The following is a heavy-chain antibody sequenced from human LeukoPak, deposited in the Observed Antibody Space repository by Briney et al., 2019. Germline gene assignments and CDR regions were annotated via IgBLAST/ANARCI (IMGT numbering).Heavy chain of an antibody. CDR1: GGTFSSYA. Sequence: SVKVSCKASGGTFSSYAISWVRQAPGQGLEWMGGIIPIFGTANYAQKFQGRVTITTDESTSTAYMELSSLRSEDTAVYYCARAIGAGITIFNYYYYYYMDVWGKGTTVTVSS. CDR3: ARAIGAGITIFNYYYYYYMDV. V-gene: IGHV1-69*05. J-gene: IGHJ6*03. CDR2: IIPIFGTA. D-gene: IGHD3-3*01.